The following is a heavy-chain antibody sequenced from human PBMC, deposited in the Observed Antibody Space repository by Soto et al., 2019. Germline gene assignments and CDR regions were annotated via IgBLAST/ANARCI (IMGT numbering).Heavy chain of an antibody. CDR3: ARLGYSSGHHVWFDP. CDR1: GYTFTSYD. J-gene: IGHJ5*02. CDR2: MNPNSGNT. V-gene: IGHV1-8*01. Sequence: QVQLVQSGAEEKKPGASVEVSCKASGYTFTSYDSNWVRQATGQGLECMGWMNPNSGNTGYAQKFQGRVTMTRNTSISTAYMELSSLRSEDTAVYYCARLGYSSGHHVWFDPWGQGTLVTVSS. D-gene: IGHD6-19*01.